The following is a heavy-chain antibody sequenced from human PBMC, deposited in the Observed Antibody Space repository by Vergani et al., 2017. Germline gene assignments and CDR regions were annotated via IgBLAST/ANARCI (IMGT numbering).Heavy chain of an antibody. V-gene: IGHV4-30-2*01. D-gene: IGHD2-15*01. CDR1: GGSISSGTFS. Sequence: QLQLQESGSGLVKPSQTLSLNCAASGGSISSGTFSWGWIRQPPGRGLQWIGHPFQSGSPDYNASLKSRVNISLDKSKNHFSLSLSSVTAADTAVYYCARQEGYCSGSSCSDAFDIWGQGTMVTVSS. CDR3: ARQEGYCSGSSCSDAFDI. CDR2: PFQSGSP. J-gene: IGHJ3*02.